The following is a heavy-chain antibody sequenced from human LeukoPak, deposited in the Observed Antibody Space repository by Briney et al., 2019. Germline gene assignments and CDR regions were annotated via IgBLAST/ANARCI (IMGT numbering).Heavy chain of an antibody. CDR2: FDPEDGET. D-gene: IGHD4-17*01. CDR1: GYTLTELS. Sequence: EASVKVSCKVSGYTLTELSMRWVRQAPGKGLEWMGGFDPEDGETIYAQKFQGRVTMTEDTSTDTAYMELSSLRSEDTAVYYCATPSTVTTYYFDYWGQGTLVTVSS. J-gene: IGHJ4*02. CDR3: ATPSTVTTYYFDY. V-gene: IGHV1-24*01.